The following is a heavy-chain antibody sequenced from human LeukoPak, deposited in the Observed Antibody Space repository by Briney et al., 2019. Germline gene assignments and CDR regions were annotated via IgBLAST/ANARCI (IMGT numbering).Heavy chain of an antibody. V-gene: IGHV5-51*01. CDR2: IYPSDSDT. CDR3: ARPHISAGDSGYIHNWFDP. J-gene: IGHJ5*02. Sequence: HGESLKISCKGSGYSFNIYWIAWVRQMPGKGLEWMGIIYPSDSDTRYSPSFQGQVTISVDKSINTAYLQWSSLKASDTAMYYCARPHISAGDSGYIHNWFDPWGQGTLVTVSS. CDR1: GYSFNIYW. D-gene: IGHD5-12*01.